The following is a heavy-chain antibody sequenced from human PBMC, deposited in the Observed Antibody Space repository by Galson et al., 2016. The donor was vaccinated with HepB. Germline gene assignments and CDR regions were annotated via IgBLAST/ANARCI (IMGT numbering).Heavy chain of an antibody. Sequence: SLRLSCAASGFSFSSHSLSWVRQAPGKGLERVSAISGSGRTTFYADSVKGRITIARDNSENTLSLQMNTLRADDPAVYFCARERPYSVNYHRALDLWGQGTTVTVSS. CDR2: ISGSGRTT. V-gene: IGHV3-23*01. CDR3: ARERPYSVNYHRALDL. CDR1: GFSFSSHS. J-gene: IGHJ3*01. D-gene: IGHD4-11*01.